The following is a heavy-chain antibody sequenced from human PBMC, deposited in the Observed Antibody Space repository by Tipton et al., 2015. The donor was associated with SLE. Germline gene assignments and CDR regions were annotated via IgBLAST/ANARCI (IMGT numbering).Heavy chain of an antibody. Sequence: GSLRLSCAASGFTFSSYAMSWVRRAPGKGLERVSVIYSGGSTYYADSVKGRFTISRDNSKNTLYLQMNSLRAEDTAVYYCARGGWGYYFDYWGQGTLVTVSS. V-gene: IGHV3-23*03. D-gene: IGHD2-21*01. CDR3: ARGGWGYYFDY. CDR1: GFTFSSYA. J-gene: IGHJ4*02. CDR2: IYSGGST.